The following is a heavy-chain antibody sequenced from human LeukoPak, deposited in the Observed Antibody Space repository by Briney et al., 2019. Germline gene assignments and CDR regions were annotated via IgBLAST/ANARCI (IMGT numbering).Heavy chain of an antibody. CDR2: IYYRGST. J-gene: IGHJ4*02. V-gene: IGHV4-59*01. CDR1: GGSISSYY. Sequence: PSETLSLTCTVSGGSISSYYWSWIRQPPGKGLEWIGYIYYRGSTNYNPSLKGRVTFSVDTSKNQFSLKLNSVTAADTAVYYCARGGDYGDLRYFDYWGQGTLVTVSS. CDR3: ARGGDYGDLRYFDY. D-gene: IGHD4-17*01.